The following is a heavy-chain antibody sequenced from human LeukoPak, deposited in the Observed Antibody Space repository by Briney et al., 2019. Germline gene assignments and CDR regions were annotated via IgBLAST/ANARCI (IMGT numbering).Heavy chain of an antibody. Sequence: SETLSLTCTVSGYSISSGYYWGWIRQPPGKGLEWIGSIYHSGSTYYNPSLKSRVTISVDTSKNQFSLRLSAVTAADTAVYYCARHGPVVTATDAFDLWGQGTMVTVSS. CDR1: GYSISSGYY. CDR2: IYHSGST. J-gene: IGHJ3*01. CDR3: ARHGPVVTATDAFDL. V-gene: IGHV4-38-2*02. D-gene: IGHD2-21*02.